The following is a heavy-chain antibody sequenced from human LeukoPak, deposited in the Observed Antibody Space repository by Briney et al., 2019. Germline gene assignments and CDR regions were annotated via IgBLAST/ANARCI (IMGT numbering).Heavy chain of an antibody. CDR1: GFTFSSYS. CDR2: ISSSSTYT. Sequence: GGSLTLSCAASGFTFSSYSMNWVRQAPGKGLEWVSSISSSSTYTHYADSVKGRFTISRDNAKNTLYLQMNSLRAEDTAVYYCARDWKNAFDIWGQGTMVTVSS. D-gene: IGHD1-1*01. J-gene: IGHJ3*02. V-gene: IGHV3-21*01. CDR3: ARDWKNAFDI.